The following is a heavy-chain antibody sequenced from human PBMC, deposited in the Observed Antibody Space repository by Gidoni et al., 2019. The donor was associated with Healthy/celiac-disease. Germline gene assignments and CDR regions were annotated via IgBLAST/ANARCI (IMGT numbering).Heavy chain of an antibody. CDR3: ARVHDYGDYEDY. CDR1: GFTVSSNY. CDR2: LYSGGST. J-gene: IGHJ4*02. Sequence: EVQLVESGGGLIQPGGSLRLSCAASGFTVSSNYMSWVRQAPGKGLEWVSVLYSGGSTYSADSVKGRFTISRDNSKNTLYLQMNSLRAEDTAVYYCARVHDYGDYEDYWGQGTLVTVSS. D-gene: IGHD4-17*01. V-gene: IGHV3-53*01.